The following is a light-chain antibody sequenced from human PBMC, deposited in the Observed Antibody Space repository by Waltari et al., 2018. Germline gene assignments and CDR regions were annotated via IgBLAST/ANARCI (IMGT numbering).Light chain of an antibody. CDR2: KIS. CDR1: QSLVHSDGNTY. Sequence: DIVMTQTPLSSPVTLGQPASISCRSSQSLVHSDGNTYLSWLQQRPGQPPRVLIYKISTRFLGAPADCSGGGEGQNSTLEISRVEAEDVGVYYCMQATQFRTFGQGTKLEIK. V-gene: IGKV2-24*01. CDR3: MQATQFRT. J-gene: IGKJ2*01.